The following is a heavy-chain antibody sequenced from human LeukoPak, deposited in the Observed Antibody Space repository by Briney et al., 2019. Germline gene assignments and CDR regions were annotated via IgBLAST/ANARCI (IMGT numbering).Heavy chain of an antibody. CDR3: ARAEYSSSWYPNSYYYYYMDV. D-gene: IGHD6-13*01. V-gene: IGHV1-69*13. CDR2: IIPIFGTA. CDR1: GGTFSSYA. J-gene: IGHJ6*03. Sequence: ASVKVSCKASGGTFSSYAISWVRQAPGQGLEWMGGIIPIFGTANYAQKFQGRVTITADESTSTAYMELSSLRSEDTAVYYCARAEYSSSWYPNSYYYYYMDVWGKGTTVTISS.